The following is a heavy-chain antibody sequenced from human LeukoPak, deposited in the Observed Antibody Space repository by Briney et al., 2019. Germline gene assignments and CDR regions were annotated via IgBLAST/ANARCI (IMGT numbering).Heavy chain of an antibody. CDR1: GGSISSYY. D-gene: IGHD2-8*01. V-gene: IGHV4-59*12. CDR2: IYYSGST. J-gene: IGHJ3*02. CDR3: ASTVDCTNGVCYSYEAFHI. Sequence: SETLSLTCTVSGGSISSYYWSWVRQPPGKGLEWIGYIYYSGSTNYNPSLKSRVTMSVDTSKNQFSLKLSSVNAADTAVYYCASTVDCTNGVCYSYEAFHIWGQGTMVTVSS.